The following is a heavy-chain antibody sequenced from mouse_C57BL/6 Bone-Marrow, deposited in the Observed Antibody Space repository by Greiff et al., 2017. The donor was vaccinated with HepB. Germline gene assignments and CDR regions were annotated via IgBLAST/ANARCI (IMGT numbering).Heavy chain of an antibody. CDR3: TTKRITTEVAGIDY. J-gene: IGHJ2*01. CDR2: SDPEDGDT. CDR1: GFHIKDYY. V-gene: IGHV14-1*01. D-gene: IGHD1-1*01. Sequence: DVKLVESGAELVRPGASVKLSCTASGFHIKDYYMHWVKQRPEQGLEWIGRSDPEDGDTESAPKFQGKATMTADPSSNTAYLQLSSLTSEDTAVYYCTTKRITTEVAGIDYWGQGTTLTVSS.